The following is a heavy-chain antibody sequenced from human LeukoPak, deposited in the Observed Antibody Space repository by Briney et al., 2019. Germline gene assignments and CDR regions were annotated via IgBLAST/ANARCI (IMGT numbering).Heavy chain of an antibody. CDR1: GGSISSSSYY. Sequence: NPSETLSLTCTVSGGSISSSSYYWGWIRQPPGKGLEWIGSIYYSGSTYYNPSLKSRVTISVDTSKNQFSLKLSSVTAADTAVYYCAREIAAAGSWFDPWGQGTLVTVSS. V-gene: IGHV4-39*01. CDR2: IYYSGST. CDR3: AREIAAAGSWFDP. J-gene: IGHJ5*02. D-gene: IGHD6-13*01.